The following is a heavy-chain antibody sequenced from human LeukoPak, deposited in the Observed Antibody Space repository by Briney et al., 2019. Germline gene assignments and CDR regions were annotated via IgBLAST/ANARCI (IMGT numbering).Heavy chain of an antibody. D-gene: IGHD5-12*01. CDR1: GYTFTIYD. V-gene: IGHV1-8*01. Sequence: GASVKVSCKASGYTFTIYDINWVRQATGQGLGWMGWMNPKSGNTGFAQKFPGRVTMTRHTSITTAYMELSSLRSEDTAVYYCARGPLGRYSGYDLDYWGQGTLVTVSS. CDR2: MNPKSGNT. CDR3: ARGPLGRYSGYDLDY. J-gene: IGHJ4*02.